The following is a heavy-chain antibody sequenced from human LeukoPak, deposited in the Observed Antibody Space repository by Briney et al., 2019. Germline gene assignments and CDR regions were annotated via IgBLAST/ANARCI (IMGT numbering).Heavy chain of an antibody. D-gene: IGHD2-21*02. CDR2: INTYNGNT. V-gene: IGHV1-18*01. Sequence: ASAKVSCKASGYTFPSYGVSWVRQAPGQGLEWMGWINTYNGNTNYAQKFQGRVTMTTDTSTSTVYMELRSLRSDDTAVYYCARDLYIVVATGQRNLDYWGQGTLVTVSS. CDR3: ARDLYIVVATGQRNLDY. CDR1: GYTFPSYG. J-gene: IGHJ4*02.